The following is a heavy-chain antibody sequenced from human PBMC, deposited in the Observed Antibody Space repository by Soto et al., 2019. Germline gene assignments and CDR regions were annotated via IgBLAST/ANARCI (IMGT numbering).Heavy chain of an antibody. Sequence: GESLKISCAASGFTFSNYAMHWVRQAPGKGLEYVSGISSNGGSAYYANSVKGRFTMSRDNSKNTLHLQMGSLRAEDTAVYYCARGLFGVVIFYSGADYWGPGTLVTVSS. J-gene: IGHJ4*02. CDR1: GFTFSNYA. CDR3: ARGLFGVVIFYSGADY. V-gene: IGHV3-64*01. CDR2: ISSNGGSA. D-gene: IGHD3-3*01.